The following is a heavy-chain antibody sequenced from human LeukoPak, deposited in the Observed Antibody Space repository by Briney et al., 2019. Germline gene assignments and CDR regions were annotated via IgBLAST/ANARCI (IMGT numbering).Heavy chain of an antibody. CDR2: ISSSSSYI. D-gene: IGHD6-13*01. Sequence: GGSLRLSCAASGFTFSTYIMNWVRQAPGKGLEWVSFISSSSSYIYYADSVKGRFTISRDNAKNSLYLQMNSLRAEDTAVYYCARAPGYRSFLDYWGQGTLVTVSS. CDR1: GFTFSTYI. CDR3: ARAPGYRSFLDY. J-gene: IGHJ4*02. V-gene: IGHV3-21*01.